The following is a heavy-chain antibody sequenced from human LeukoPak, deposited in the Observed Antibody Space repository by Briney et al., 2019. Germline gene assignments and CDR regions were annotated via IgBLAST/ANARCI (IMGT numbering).Heavy chain of an antibody. D-gene: IGHD1-26*01. CDR2: IIPIFGTA. CDR3: ARGGSGTSEEFDY. Sequence: ASVKVSCKASGGTFSSYAISWVRQAPGQGLEWMGGIIPIFGTANYAQKFQGRVTMTRNTSISTAYMELSSLRSEGAAVYFCARGGSGTSEEFDYWGQGSLVTVSS. V-gene: IGHV1-69*05. CDR1: GGTFSSYA. J-gene: IGHJ4*02.